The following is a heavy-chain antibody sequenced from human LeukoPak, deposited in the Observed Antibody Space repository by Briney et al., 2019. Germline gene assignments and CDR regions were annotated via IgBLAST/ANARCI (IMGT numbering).Heavy chain of an antibody. CDR3: ARDGYCSSTSCYSYYYGMDV. D-gene: IGHD2-2*03. CDR2: ISYDGSNK. Sequence: GGSLRLSCAASGFTFSSYAMHWVRQAPGKGLEWVAVISYDGSNKYYADSVKGRFTISRDNSKNTLCLQMNSLRAEDTAVYYCARDGYCSSTSCYSYYYGMDVWGQGTTVTVSS. V-gene: IGHV3-30-3*01. J-gene: IGHJ6*02. CDR1: GFTFSSYA.